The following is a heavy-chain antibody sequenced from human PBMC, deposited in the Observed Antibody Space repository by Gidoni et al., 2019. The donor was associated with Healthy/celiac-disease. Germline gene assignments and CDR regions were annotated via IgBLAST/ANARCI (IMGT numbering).Heavy chain of an antibody. D-gene: IGHD4-17*01. V-gene: IGHV4-34*01. CDR2: INHSGST. J-gene: IGHJ4*02. Sequence: QVQLPQWGAGLLKPSETLSLTCAVYGGSFSGYYWSWIRQPPGKGLEWIGEINHSGSTNYNPSLKSRVTISVDTSKNQFSLKLSSVTAADTAVYYCARHDYGDYVDLLYDYWGQGTLVTVSS. CDR1: GGSFSGYY. CDR3: ARHDYGDYVDLLYDY.